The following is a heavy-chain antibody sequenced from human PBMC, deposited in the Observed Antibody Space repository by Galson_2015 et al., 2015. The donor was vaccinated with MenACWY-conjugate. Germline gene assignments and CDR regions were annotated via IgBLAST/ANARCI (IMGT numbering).Heavy chain of an antibody. CDR2: INPNSGGT. V-gene: IGHV1-2*04. CDR3: ARGGGYSGYDFYYYGMDV. D-gene: IGHD5-12*01. CDR1: GYTFTGYY. J-gene: IGHJ6*02. Sequence: SGYTFTGYYMHWVRQTPGQGLEWMGWINPNSGGTNYAQKFQGWVTMTRDTSISTAYMELSRLRSDDTAVYYCARGGGYSGYDFYYYGMDVWGQGTTVTVSS.